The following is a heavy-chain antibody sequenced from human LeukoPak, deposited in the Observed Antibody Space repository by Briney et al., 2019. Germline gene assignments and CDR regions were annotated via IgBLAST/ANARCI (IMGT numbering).Heavy chain of an antibody. V-gene: IGHV1-8*01. CDR2: MNPNSGNT. Sequence: ASVNVSCKASGYTFTSYDINWVRQAPGQGLEWMGWMNPNSGNTGYAQKFQGRVTMTRNTSISTAYMELSSLRSEDTAVYYCARGGGYYDFWSGYSFDYWGQGTLVTVSS. J-gene: IGHJ4*02. D-gene: IGHD3-3*01. CDR3: ARGGGYYDFWSGYSFDY. CDR1: GYTFTSYD.